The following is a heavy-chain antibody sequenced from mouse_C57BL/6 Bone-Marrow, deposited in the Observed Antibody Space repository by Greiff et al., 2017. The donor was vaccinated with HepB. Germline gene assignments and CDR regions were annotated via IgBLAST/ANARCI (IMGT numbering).Heavy chain of an antibody. D-gene: IGHD2-1*01. Sequence: VQLVESGAELARPGASVKLSCKASGYTFTSYGISWVKQRTGQGLEWIGEIYPRSGNTYYNEKFKGKATLTADKSSSTAYMELRSLTSEDSAVYFCARRVYSYAMDYWGQGTSVTVSS. CDR3: ARRVYSYAMDY. J-gene: IGHJ4*01. V-gene: IGHV1-81*01. CDR1: GYTFTSYG. CDR2: IYPRSGNT.